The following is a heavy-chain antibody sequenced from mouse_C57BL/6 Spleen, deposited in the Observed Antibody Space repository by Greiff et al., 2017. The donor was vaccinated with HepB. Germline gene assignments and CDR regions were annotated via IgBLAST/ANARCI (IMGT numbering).Heavy chain of an antibody. J-gene: IGHJ3*01. V-gene: IGHV1-50*01. D-gene: IGHD2-3*01. CDR1: GYTFTSYW. Sequence: QVQLKQSGAELVKPGASVKLSCKASGYTFTSYWMQWVKQRPGQGLEWIGEIDPSDSYTNYNQKFKGKATLTVDTSSSTAYMQLSSLTSEDSAVYYCARYHDGYSAYWGQGTLVTVSA. CDR3: ARYHDGYSAY. CDR2: IDPSDSYT.